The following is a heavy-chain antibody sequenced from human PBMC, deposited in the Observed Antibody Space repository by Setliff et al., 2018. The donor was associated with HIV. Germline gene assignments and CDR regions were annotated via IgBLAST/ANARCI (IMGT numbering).Heavy chain of an antibody. Sequence: SETLSLTCTVSGGFISTGGYSWSWIRQPPGKGLEWIGYIYHSGNTYHNPSLKSRVSISVDRSKNHFSLRLSSVTAADTAVYYCARGGSRGSWYWDYWGQGTLVTVSS. V-gene: IGHV4-30-2*01. J-gene: IGHJ4*02. CDR2: IYHSGNT. D-gene: IGHD6-13*01. CDR1: GGFISTGGYS. CDR3: ARGGSRGSWYWDY.